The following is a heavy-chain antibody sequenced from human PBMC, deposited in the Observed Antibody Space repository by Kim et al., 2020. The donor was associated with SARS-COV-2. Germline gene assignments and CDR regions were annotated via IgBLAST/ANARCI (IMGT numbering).Heavy chain of an antibody. J-gene: IGHJ4*02. V-gene: IGHV4-39*01. Sequence: SETLSLTCTVSGGSISSSSYYWGWIRQPPGKGLEWIGSIYYSGSTYYNPSLKSRVTISVDTSKNQFSLKLSSVTAADTAVYYCARHRGDGYNPLDYWGQGTLVTVSS. D-gene: IGHD3-10*01. CDR3: ARHRGDGYNPLDY. CDR1: GGSISSSSYY. CDR2: IYYSGST.